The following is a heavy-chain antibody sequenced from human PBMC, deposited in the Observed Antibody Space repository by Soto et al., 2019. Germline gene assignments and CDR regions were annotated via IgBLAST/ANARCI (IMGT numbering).Heavy chain of an antibody. D-gene: IGHD4-17*01. V-gene: IGHV4-59*01. Sequence: SETLSLTCTVSGGSISSYYWSWIRQPPGKGLEWIGYIYYSGSTNYNPSLKSRVTISVDTSKNQFSLKLSSVTAADTAVYYCARDQTGGVYGDYDLDAFDIWGQGTMVTVSS. CDR2: IYYSGST. CDR1: GGSISSYY. CDR3: ARDQTGGVYGDYDLDAFDI. J-gene: IGHJ3*02.